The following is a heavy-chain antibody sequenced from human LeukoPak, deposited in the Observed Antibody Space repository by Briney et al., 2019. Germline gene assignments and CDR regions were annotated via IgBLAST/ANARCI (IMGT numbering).Heavy chain of an antibody. J-gene: IGHJ4*02. V-gene: IGHV3-23*01. CDR3: ATRYCSGGSCYSDMYYFDY. CDR1: GFTFSSYA. CDR2: ISGSGGST. Sequence: GGSLRLSCAASGFTFSSYAMSWVRQAPGKGLEWVSAISGSGGSTYYADSVKGRFTISRDNSKNTLYLQMNSLRAEDTAVYYCATRYCSGGSCYSDMYYFDYWGQGTLGTVSS. D-gene: IGHD2-15*01.